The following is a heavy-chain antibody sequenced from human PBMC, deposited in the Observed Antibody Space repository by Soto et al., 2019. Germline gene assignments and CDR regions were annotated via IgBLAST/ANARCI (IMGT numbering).Heavy chain of an antibody. D-gene: IGHD5-18*01. CDR1: GFTFSSYG. CDR3: AKDPWNRVFRDTAMFDY. V-gene: IGHV3-30*18. Sequence: QVQLVESGGGVVQPGRSLRLSCAASGFTFSSYGIHWVRQAPGKGLEWVAVISYDGSNKYYADSVKGRFTISRDNSKNTLYLQMNSLRAEDTAVYYCAKDPWNRVFRDTAMFDYWGQGTLVTVSS. J-gene: IGHJ4*02. CDR2: ISYDGSNK.